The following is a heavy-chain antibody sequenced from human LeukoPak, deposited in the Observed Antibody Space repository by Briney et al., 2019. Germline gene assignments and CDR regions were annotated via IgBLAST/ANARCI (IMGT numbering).Heavy chain of an antibody. V-gene: IGHV4-59*01. D-gene: IGHD3-10*01. CDR1: GGSITSYY. CDR2: IYYSGST. CDR3: ARRVPGSYYNAYYMDV. J-gene: IGHJ6*03. Sequence: SPSETLSLTCTVSGGSITSYYWSWIRQPPGKGLEWIGYIYYSGSTNYNPSLKSRVTISVDTSKNQFSLKLSSVTAADTAVYYCARRVPGSYYNAYYMDVWGKGTTVTISS.